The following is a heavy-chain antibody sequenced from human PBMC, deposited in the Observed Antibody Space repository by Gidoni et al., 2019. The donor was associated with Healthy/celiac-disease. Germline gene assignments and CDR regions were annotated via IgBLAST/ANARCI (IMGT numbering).Heavy chain of an antibody. CDR1: GFTFSDYY. V-gene: IGHV3-11*05. CDR3: ARGDSEYYYYYGMDV. J-gene: IGHJ6*02. D-gene: IGHD2-15*01. CDR2: ISSSSSYT. Sequence: QVQLVESGGGLVKPGGSLRLSCAAPGFTFSDYYMSWIRQAPGKGLEWVSYISSSSSYTNYADSVKGRFTISRDNAKNSLYLQMNSLRAEDTAVYYCARGDSEYYYYYGMDVWGQGTTVTVSS.